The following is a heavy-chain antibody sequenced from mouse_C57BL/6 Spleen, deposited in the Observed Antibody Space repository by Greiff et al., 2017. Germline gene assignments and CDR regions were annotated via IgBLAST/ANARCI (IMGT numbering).Heavy chain of an antibody. CDR1: GFTFSDYY. D-gene: IGHD4-1*01. CDR2: INYDGSST. J-gene: IGHJ4*01. CDR3: ARVLGPYYDAMDY. Sequence: EVQRVESEGGLVQPGSSMKLSCTASGFTFSDYYMAWVRQVPEKGLEWVANINYDGSSTYYLDSLKSRFIISRDNAKNILYLQMSSLKSEDTATYYCARVLGPYYDAMDYWGQGTSVTVSS. V-gene: IGHV5-16*01.